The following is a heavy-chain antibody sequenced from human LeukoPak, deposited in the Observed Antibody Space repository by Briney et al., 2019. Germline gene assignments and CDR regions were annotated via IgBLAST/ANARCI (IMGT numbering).Heavy chain of an antibody. CDR2: ISISSGTI. Sequence: GGSLRLSCTASGFTFSSYSLNWCRRDPGKGLQGLSSISISSGTIYYAHSVKGRSTISRDNAKNSLYLQMNSLSAEDTAVYYCARDLGVGATTFDYWGQGTLVTVSS. CDR3: ARDLGVGATTFDY. CDR1: GFTFSSYS. V-gene: IGHV3-21*01. D-gene: IGHD1-26*01. J-gene: IGHJ4*02.